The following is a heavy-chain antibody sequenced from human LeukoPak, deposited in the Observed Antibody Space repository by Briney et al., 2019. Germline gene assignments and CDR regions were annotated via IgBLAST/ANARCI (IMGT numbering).Heavy chain of an antibody. CDR3: ARDPGSSSGWGYFFDY. J-gene: IGHJ4*02. D-gene: IGHD6-19*01. CDR2: IWYDGNKK. Sequence: PGGSLRLSCAPSGFPFSSYGMHWVRQAPGKGVERVAVIWYDGNKKYYADSVKGRFTISRDNSKNTLYLQMNSLRADDTAVYYCARDPGSSSGWGYFFDYWGQGTLVTVSS. CDR1: GFPFSSYG. V-gene: IGHV3-33*01.